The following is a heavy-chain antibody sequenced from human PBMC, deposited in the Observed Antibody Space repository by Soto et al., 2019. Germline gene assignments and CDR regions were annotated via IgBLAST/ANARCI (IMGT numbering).Heavy chain of an antibody. CDR2: IIPIFNRP. CDR1: GGTFSTYA. V-gene: IGHV1-69*12. J-gene: IGHJ6*02. Sequence: QVQLVQSGAEVKKPGSSVKVSCKASGGTFSTYAISWVRQAPGQGLEWMGGIIPIFNRPNYAQKFQARLPMGADESSCPAYMELSSLRSEDTAVYYCARQLIWNYYYYGMGLWGQGTTVTGSS. D-gene: IGHD5-18*01. CDR3: ARQLIWNYYYYGMGL.